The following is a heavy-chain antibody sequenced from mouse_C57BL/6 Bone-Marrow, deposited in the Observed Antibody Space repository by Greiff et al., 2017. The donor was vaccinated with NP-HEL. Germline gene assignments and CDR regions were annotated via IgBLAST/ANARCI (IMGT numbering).Heavy chain of an antibody. CDR1: GYTFTSYG. CDR3: ASGDGYYPYYFDY. CDR2: IYPRSGNT. V-gene: IGHV1-81*01. Sequence: VQLQQSGAELARPGASVKLSCKASGYTFTSYGISWVKQRTGQGLEWIGEIYPRSGNTYYNEKFKGKATLTADKSSSTAYMELRSRTAEDSAVYFCASGDGYYPYYFDYWVQGTTLTVSS. J-gene: IGHJ2*01. D-gene: IGHD2-3*01.